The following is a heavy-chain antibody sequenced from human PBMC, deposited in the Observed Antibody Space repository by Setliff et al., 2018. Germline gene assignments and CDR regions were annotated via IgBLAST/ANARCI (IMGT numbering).Heavy chain of an antibody. CDR1: GGSFSDSY. CDR2: INHGGST. CDR3: ARHVLGQQLVYNWFDP. V-gene: IGHV4-34*01. J-gene: IGHJ5*02. D-gene: IGHD6-13*01. Sequence: SETMSLTCAVYGGSFSDSYWSWIRQPPGKGLEWIGEINHGGSTNYNPSLKSRVTISVDTSKNQFSLKLSSVTAADTAVYYCARHVLGQQLVYNWFDPWGQGTLVTVSS.